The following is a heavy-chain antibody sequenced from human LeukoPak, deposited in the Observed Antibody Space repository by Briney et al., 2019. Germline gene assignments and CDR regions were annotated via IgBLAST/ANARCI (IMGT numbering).Heavy chain of an antibody. V-gene: IGHV4-59*01. J-gene: IGHJ4*02. Sequence: SETLSLTCTVSGGSISSYYWSWIRQPPGKGLEWIGYIYYSGSTNYNPSLKSRVTISVDTSKNQFSLKLSSVTAADTAIYYCARSADSSGYFAFFDYWGQGTLVTVSS. CDR3: ARSADSSGYFAFFDY. CDR1: GGSISSYY. D-gene: IGHD3-22*01. CDR2: IYYSGST.